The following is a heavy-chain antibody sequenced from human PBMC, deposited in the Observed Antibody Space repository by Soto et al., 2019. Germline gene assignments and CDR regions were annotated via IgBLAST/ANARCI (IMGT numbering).Heavy chain of an antibody. CDR3: AKVLSSGAAFDY. J-gene: IGHJ4*02. D-gene: IGHD6-25*01. V-gene: IGHV3-30*18. CDR2: ISYDGSNK. CDR1: GFTFSSYG. Sequence: PXESLSLSSAASGFTFSSYGMHGVRQAPGKGLEWVAVISYDGSNKYYADSVKGRFTISRDNSKNTLYLQMNSLRAEDTAVYYCAKVLSSGAAFDYWGQGTLVTVPS.